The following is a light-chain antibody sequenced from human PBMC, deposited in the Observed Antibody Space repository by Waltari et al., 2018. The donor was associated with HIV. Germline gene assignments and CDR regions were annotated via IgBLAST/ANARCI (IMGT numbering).Light chain of an antibody. J-gene: IGKJ4*01. CDR3: QHYHSYPVT. Sequence: DIQMTQSPSSLSASVGDVVQITCRASQGISNHLAWIQQKPGTAPKSLIFGASILQSWVPSRFRGSGSATDFTLTINNLQAEDFATYFCQHYHSYPVTFGGGTKVE. CDR1: QGISNH. V-gene: IGKV1-16*01. CDR2: GAS.